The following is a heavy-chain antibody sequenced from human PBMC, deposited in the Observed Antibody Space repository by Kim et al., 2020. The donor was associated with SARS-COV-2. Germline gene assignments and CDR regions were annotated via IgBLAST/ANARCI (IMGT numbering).Heavy chain of an antibody. D-gene: IGHD1-1*01. CDR1: GFTFDKYV. CDR3: LAGIRGY. Sequence: GGSLRLSCVASGFTFDKYVINWVRRTPGMGLEWVSGIDRSGTRTHYANSVKGRFTISRDNSRNTLYLQMNSLRAEDTAVYFCLAGIRGYCGQGTLVTV. CDR2: IDRSGTRT. V-gene: IGHV3-23*05. J-gene: IGHJ4*02.